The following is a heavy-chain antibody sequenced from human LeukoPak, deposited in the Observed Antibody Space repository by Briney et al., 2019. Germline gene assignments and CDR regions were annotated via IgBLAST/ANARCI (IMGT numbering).Heavy chain of an antibody. CDR3: ARVAFSSGWYPIFDY. CDR1: GGSISSGSYY. J-gene: IGHJ4*02. CDR2: IYTSGST. D-gene: IGHD6-19*01. V-gene: IGHV4-61*02. Sequence: RPSQTLSLTCTVSGGSISSGSYYWSWTRQPAGKGLEWIGRIYTSGSTNYNPSLKSRVTISVDTSKNQFSLKLSSVTAADTAVYYCARVAFSSGWYPIFDYWGQGTLVTVSS.